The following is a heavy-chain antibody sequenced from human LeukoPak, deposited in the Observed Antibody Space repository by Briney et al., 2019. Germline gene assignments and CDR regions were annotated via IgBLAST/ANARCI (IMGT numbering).Heavy chain of an antibody. CDR3: ARVQHYYYYMDV. V-gene: IGHV4-59*01. D-gene: IGHD6-13*01. Sequence: SETLSLTCTVSGGSISNYCWSWIRQPPGKGLEWIGYTFYSGSTSYNPSLKSRVTISVDTSKNQFSLKLSSVTAADTAVYYCARVQHYYYYMDVWGKGTTVTVSS. CDR2: TFYSGST. CDR1: GGSISNYC. J-gene: IGHJ6*03.